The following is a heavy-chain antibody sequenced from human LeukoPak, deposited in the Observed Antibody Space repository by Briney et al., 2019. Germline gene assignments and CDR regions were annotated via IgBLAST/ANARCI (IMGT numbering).Heavy chain of an antibody. D-gene: IGHD5-24*01. V-gene: IGHV4-59*01. J-gene: IGHJ2*01. CDR2: IYYSGST. CDR1: GGSISSYY. CDR3: AKRDGYKDPYWYFDL. Sequence: SETLSLTCTVSGGSISSYYWSWIRQPPGKGLEWIGYIYYSGSTNYNPSLKSRVTISVDTSKNQFSLKLSSVTAADTAVYYCAKRDGYKDPYWYFDLWGRGTLVTVSS.